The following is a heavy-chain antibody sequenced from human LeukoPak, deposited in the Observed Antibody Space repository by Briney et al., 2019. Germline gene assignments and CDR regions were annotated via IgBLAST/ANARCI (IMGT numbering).Heavy chain of an antibody. CDR3: ARKHYYDSSGSDTFDY. CDR2: IYSGGST. V-gene: IGHV3-66*01. CDR1: GFTVSNNY. D-gene: IGHD3-22*01. J-gene: IGHJ4*02. Sequence: GSLRLSCAASGFTVSNNYMSWVRQAPGKGLEWVSVIYSGGSTYYADSVKGRFTISRDNSKNTLYLQMNSLRAEDTAVYYCARKHYYDSSGSDTFDYWGQGTLVTVSS.